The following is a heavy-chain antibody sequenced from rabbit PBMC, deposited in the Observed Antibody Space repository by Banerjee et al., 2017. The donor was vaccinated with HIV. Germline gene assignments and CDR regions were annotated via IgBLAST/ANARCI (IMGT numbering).Heavy chain of an antibody. Sequence: QEQLEESGGGLVKPGASLTLTCTASGFSFSGVYWIYWVRQAPGKGLEWIACIYAGSSGTTEYASWAKGRFTISKTSSTTVTLQMTSLTVADTATYFCARAYVDGSVGVWNLWGPGTLVTVS. CDR1: GFSFSGVYW. CDR2: IYAGSSGTT. J-gene: IGHJ4*01. D-gene: IGHD5-1*01. V-gene: IGHV1S45*01. CDR3: ARAYVDGSVGVWNL.